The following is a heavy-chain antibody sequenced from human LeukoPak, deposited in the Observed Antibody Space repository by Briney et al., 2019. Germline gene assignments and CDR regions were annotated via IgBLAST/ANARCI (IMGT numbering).Heavy chain of an antibody. CDR3: ARVSRGGYDFPGYYFDY. Sequence: SETLSLTCTVSGGSISSGGYYWSWIRQPPGKGLEWIGYIYHSGSTYYNPSLKSRLTISVDRSKNQFSLKLSSVTAADTAVYYCARVSRGGYDFPGYYFDYWGQGTLVTVSS. D-gene: IGHD5-12*01. V-gene: IGHV4-30-2*01. CDR1: GGSISSGGYY. J-gene: IGHJ4*02. CDR2: IYHSGST.